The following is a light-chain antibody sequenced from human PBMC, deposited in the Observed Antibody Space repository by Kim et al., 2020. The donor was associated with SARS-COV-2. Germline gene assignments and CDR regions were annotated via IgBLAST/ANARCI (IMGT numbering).Light chain of an antibody. V-gene: IGKV3-20*01. Sequence: VLTQSPGTLSLSPGDRATLSCRASQPGKSGYLAWFQQKPGQAPRLLISGASTRATGIPDRFSGSGSGTDFTLTISRLQPEAFAVYYCQHSDESGYAFGQGPKLEI. J-gene: IGKJ2*01. CDR1: QPGKSGY. CDR3: QHSDESGYA. CDR2: GAS.